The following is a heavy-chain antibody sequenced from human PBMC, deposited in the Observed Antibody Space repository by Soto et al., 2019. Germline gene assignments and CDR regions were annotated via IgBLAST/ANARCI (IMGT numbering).Heavy chain of an antibody. V-gene: IGHV3-23*01. J-gene: IGHJ3*02. CDR2: ISGSGFST. CDR3: ATFTFGRPFDT. Sequence: GGSLRLSCAASGFTFNTYAMSWVRQAPGQGLEWVSAISGSGFSTYYAYSVKGRFSISSDSSKNTLFLQMNSLRADDTAVYFCATFTFGRPFDTWGQGTMVTVSS. D-gene: IGHD3-16*01. CDR1: GFTFNTYA.